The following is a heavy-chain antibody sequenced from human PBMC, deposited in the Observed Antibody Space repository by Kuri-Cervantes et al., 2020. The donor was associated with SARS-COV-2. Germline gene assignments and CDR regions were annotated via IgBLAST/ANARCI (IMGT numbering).Heavy chain of an antibody. CDR1: GVSFSGYY. CDR3: ARGVVVVPAAVIFFDY. J-gene: IGHJ4*02. CDR2: IYYSGST. V-gene: IGHV4-59*01. D-gene: IGHD2-2*01. Sequence: SETLSLTCAVYGVSFSGYYWSWIRQPPGKGLEWIGYIYYSGSTNYNPSLKSRVTISVDTSKNQFSLKLSSVTAADTAVYYCARGVVVVPAAVIFFDYWGQGTLVTVSS.